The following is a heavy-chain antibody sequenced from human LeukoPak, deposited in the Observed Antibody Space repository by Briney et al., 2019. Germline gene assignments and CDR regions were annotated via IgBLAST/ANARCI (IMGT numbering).Heavy chain of an antibody. CDR1: GFTFSSYW. CDR2: IKQDGSEK. CDR3: ASGDYSSLGDY. D-gene: IGHD6-13*01. V-gene: IGHV3-7*01. Sequence: GGSLRLSCAASGFTFSSYWMNWVRQAPGKGLEWVANIKQDGSEKYYVDSVKGRFTISRDNAKNSLYLQMKSLRAEDTAVYYCASGDYSSLGDYWGQGTLVTVSS. J-gene: IGHJ4*02.